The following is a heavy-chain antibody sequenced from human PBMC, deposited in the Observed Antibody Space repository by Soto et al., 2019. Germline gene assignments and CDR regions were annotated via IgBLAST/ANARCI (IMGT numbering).Heavy chain of an antibody. CDR2: KHHSGST. V-gene: IGHV4-4*02. Sequence: QVHLQESGPGLVKPSGTLSLTCGVSGGSINNGYWWTWVRQPPGKGLEWIGEKHHSGSTNYNLSPKXXVSISLDTPKLQFSLILSSVTASDTAVYYCAYSSGWWRLDVWGQGTTVTVSS. J-gene: IGHJ6*02. CDR1: GGSINNGYW. D-gene: IGHD6-19*01. CDR3: AYSSGWWRLDV.